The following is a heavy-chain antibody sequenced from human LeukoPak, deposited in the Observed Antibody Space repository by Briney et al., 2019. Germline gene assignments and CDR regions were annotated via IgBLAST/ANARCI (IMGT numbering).Heavy chain of an antibody. Sequence: KPSETLSLTCTVSGGSISSYYWSWIRQPPGKGLEWIGYIYYSGSTNYNPSLKSRVTISVDTSKNQFSLKLSSVTAADTAVYYCAGYSSSWYGAFDIWGQGTMVTVSS. CDR3: AGYSSSWYGAFDI. D-gene: IGHD6-13*01. CDR2: IYYSGST. CDR1: GGSISSYY. V-gene: IGHV4-59*08. J-gene: IGHJ3*02.